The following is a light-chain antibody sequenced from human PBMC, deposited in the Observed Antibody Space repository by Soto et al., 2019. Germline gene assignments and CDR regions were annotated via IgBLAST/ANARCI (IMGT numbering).Light chain of an antibody. CDR1: QSVSSN. CDR3: HQYNFWPT. V-gene: IGKV3-15*01. J-gene: IGKJ1*01. Sequence: EIVMTQSPATLSVSPWERATLSCRASQSVSSNLACYQQKPGQAPRLLIYGTSTRATGIPARFSGSGSGTEFTLTISSLQSEDFAVYYCHQYNFWPTFGQGTKVDI. CDR2: GTS.